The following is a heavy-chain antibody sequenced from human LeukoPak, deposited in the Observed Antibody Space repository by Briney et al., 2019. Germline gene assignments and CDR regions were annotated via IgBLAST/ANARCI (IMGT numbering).Heavy chain of an antibody. V-gene: IGHV3-23*01. Sequence: PGGSLRLSCAASGFTFSNYAMSWVRQAPGKGLEWVSDISGSGGSTYYADSVKARFTISRDNSKNTLYLQMNSLRAEDTAIYYCAKDQSSGGSCWGCGMDVWGQGTTVTVSS. CDR2: ISGSGGST. CDR3: AKDQSSGGSCWGCGMDV. CDR1: GFTFSNYA. J-gene: IGHJ6*02. D-gene: IGHD2-15*01.